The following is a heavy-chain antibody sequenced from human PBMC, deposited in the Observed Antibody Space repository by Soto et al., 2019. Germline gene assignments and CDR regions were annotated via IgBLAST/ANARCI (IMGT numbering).Heavy chain of an antibody. CDR2: MFGSGSS. Sequence: SETLSLTCAVSGDSISSPNWWSWYRQSPGKGLELIGEMFGSGSSNYNPSLDGRVTISVDTSKNQFSLKLSSVTAADTAVYYCARTYYDFWSGKTFDYWGQGTLVTVSS. CDR3: ARTYYDFWSGKTFDY. D-gene: IGHD3-3*01. V-gene: IGHV4-4*02. J-gene: IGHJ4*02. CDR1: GDSISSPNW.